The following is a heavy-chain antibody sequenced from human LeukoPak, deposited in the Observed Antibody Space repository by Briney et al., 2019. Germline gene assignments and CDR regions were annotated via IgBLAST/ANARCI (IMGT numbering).Heavy chain of an antibody. CDR3: ARLGPRDAWSGYYQSNYYYYMDV. CDR2: ISWNSVNT. V-gene: IGHV3-9*01. Sequence: PGGSLRLSCAASGFNFDDYAMHWVRQAPGKGLEWVSGISWNSVNTGYADSVQGRFTISRGNAKNSLYLQMNSLRAEDTAVYYCARLGPRDAWSGYYQSNYYYYMDVWGKGTTVTVSS. CDR1: GFNFDDYA. D-gene: IGHD3-3*01. J-gene: IGHJ6*03.